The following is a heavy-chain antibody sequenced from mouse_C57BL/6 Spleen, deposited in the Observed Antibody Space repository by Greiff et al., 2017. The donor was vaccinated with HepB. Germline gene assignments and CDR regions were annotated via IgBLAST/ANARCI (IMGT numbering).Heavy chain of an antibody. V-gene: IGHV3-1*01. CDR3: AREGATEYFDY. CDR2: ISYSGST. Sequence: EVKLLESGPGMVKPSQSLSLTCTVTGYSITSGYDWHWIRHFPGNKLEWMGYISYSGSTNYNPSLKSRISITHDTSKNHFFLKLNSVTTEDTATYYCAREGATEYFDYWGQGTTLTVSS. CDR1: GYSITSGYD. J-gene: IGHJ2*01. D-gene: IGHD1-1*01.